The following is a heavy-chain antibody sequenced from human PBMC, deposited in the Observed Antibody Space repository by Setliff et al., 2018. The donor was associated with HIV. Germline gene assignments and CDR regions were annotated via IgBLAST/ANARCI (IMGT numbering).Heavy chain of an antibody. CDR3: VRDITHHYDTSGYRRYFDY. D-gene: IGHD3-22*01. CDR2: INWNGGST. J-gene: IGHJ4*02. CDR1: GFTFDDYG. V-gene: IGHV3-20*04. Sequence: PGGSLRLSCAASGFTFDDYGMSWVRQAPGKGLEWVSGINWNGGSTDFVESVKGRFTISRDNAKNSLYMEMKSLRAEDTAVYWGVRDITHHYDTSGYRRYFDYWGQGTLVTVSS.